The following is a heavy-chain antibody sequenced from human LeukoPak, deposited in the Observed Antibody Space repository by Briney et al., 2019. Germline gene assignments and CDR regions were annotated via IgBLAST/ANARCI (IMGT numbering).Heavy chain of an antibody. J-gene: IGHJ4*02. CDR3: AKKGSGSYYSEFDY. D-gene: IGHD3-10*01. CDR2: ISYDGSNK. Sequence: PGGSLRLSCAASGFTFSSYAMHWVRQAPGKGLEWVAVISYDGSNKYYADSVKGRFTISRDNSKNTLYLQMNSLRAEDTAVYYCAKKGSGSYYSEFDYWGQGTLVTVSS. V-gene: IGHV3-30-3*02. CDR1: GFTFSSYA.